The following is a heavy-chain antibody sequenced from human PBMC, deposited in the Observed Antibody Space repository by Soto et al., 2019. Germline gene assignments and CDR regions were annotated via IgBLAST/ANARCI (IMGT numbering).Heavy chain of an antibody. Sequence: ASVKVSCKASGYTFNSHAIHWMRQAPGQRLEWMGWINASNGNTYYSEKFKGRVSLTRDTVATTVYMELTSLTSEDTGVYYCARDQSGIGWYVDWFDPWGQGTLVTVSS. J-gene: IGHJ5*02. V-gene: IGHV1-3*01. D-gene: IGHD6-19*01. CDR2: INASNGNT. CDR3: ARDQSGIGWYVDWFDP. CDR1: GYTFNSHA.